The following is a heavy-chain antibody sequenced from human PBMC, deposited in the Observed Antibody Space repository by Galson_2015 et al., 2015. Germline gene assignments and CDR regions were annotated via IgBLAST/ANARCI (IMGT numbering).Heavy chain of an antibody. CDR3: AHSRYCSSTSCTWGGFEGYGMDV. D-gene: IGHD2-2*01. J-gene: IGHJ6*02. CDR1: GFSLSTSGVG. V-gene: IGHV2-5*02. Sequence: PALVKPTQTLTLTCTFSGFSLSTSGVGVGWIRQPPGKALEWLALIYWDDDKRYSPSLKSRLTITKDTSKNQVVLTMTNMDPVDTATYYCAHSRYCSSTSCTWGGFEGYGMDVWGQGTTVTVSS. CDR2: IYWDDDK.